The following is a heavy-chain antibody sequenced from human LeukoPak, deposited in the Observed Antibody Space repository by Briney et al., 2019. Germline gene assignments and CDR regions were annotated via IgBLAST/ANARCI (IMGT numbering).Heavy chain of an antibody. CDR1: GYTFTSHD. J-gene: IGHJ5*02. V-gene: IGHV1-3*01. D-gene: IGHD2-2*01. Sequence: ASVKVSCKASGYTFTSHDIHWVRQAPGQRLEWMGWINAGNANTKYSQKFQGRVTITRDTLASTAYMELSSLRSEDTAVYYCARGKRYQLLLNWFDPWGQGTLVTVSS. CDR2: INAGNANT. CDR3: ARGKRYQLLLNWFDP.